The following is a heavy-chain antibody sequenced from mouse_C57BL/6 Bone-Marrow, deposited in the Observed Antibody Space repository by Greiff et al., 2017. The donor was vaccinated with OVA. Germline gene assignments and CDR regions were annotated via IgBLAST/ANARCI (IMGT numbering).Heavy chain of an antibody. Sequence: QVHVKQSGPGLVQPSQSLSITCTVSGFSLTSYGVHWVRQSPGKGLEWLGVIWSGGSTDYNAAFISRLSISKDNSKSQVFFKMNSLQADDTAIYYCARNPYYGSSYGMDYWGQGTSVTVSS. CDR2: IWSGGST. CDR1: GFSLTSYG. CDR3: ARNPYYGSSYGMDY. J-gene: IGHJ4*01. V-gene: IGHV2-2*01. D-gene: IGHD1-1*01.